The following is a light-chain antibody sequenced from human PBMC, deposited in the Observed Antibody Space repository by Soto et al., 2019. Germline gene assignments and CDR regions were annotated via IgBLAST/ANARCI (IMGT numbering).Light chain of an antibody. J-gene: IGKJ4*01. CDR2: GAS. Sequence: EMVLTQSPGTLSLSPGERATLSCRASQSVSSSYLAWYQQKPGQDPTLPIYGASSRATGIRDRFSGSGSGTDFTFTISRLETEEFAVYYCKDYGSKTLNFRGGTKVEIK. V-gene: IGKV3-20*01. CDR3: KDYGSKTLN. CDR1: QSVSSSY.